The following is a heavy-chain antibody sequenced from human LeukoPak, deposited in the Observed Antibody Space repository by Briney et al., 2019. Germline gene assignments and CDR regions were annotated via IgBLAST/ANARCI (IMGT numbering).Heavy chain of an antibody. CDR2: INHSGST. CDR3: ARHGNPGSGYYYGSRWFDP. CDR1: GGSFSGYY. Sequence: SETLSLTCAVYGGSFSGYYWSWIRQPPGKGLEWIGEINHSGSTNYNPSLKSRVTISVDTSKNQFSLKLSSVTAADTAVYYCARHGNPGSGYYYGSRWFDPWGQGTLVTVSS. V-gene: IGHV4-34*01. D-gene: IGHD3-22*01. J-gene: IGHJ5*02.